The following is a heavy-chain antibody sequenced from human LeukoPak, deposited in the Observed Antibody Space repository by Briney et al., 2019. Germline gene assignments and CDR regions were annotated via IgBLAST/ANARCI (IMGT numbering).Heavy chain of an antibody. V-gene: IGHV1-69*01. D-gene: IGHD5-12*01. CDR1: GGTFSSYA. CDR2: IIPIFGTA. CDR3: ASFDLGSGYDYVNY. Sequence: SVKVSCMASGGTFSSYAISWVRQAPGQGLEWMGGIIPIFGTANYAQKFQGRVTITADESTSTAYMELSSLRSEDTAVYYCASFDLGSGYDYVNYWGQGTLVTVSS. J-gene: IGHJ4*02.